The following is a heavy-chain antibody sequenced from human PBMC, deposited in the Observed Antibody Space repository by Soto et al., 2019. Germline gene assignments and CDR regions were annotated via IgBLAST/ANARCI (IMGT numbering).Heavy chain of an antibody. CDR2: IYYSGST. J-gene: IGHJ4*02. CDR1: GVTMSYGGYS. D-gene: IGHD3-22*01. V-gene: IGHV4-31*03. Sequence: PSETLSLTCSVSGVTMSYGGYSWSWIRQHPGKGLEWIGYIYYSGSTYYNPSLKSRVTISVDTSKNQFSLKLSSVTAADTAVYYCARGTYYYDSSGFYYFDYWGQGTLVTVSS. CDR3: ARGTYYYDSSGFYYFDY.